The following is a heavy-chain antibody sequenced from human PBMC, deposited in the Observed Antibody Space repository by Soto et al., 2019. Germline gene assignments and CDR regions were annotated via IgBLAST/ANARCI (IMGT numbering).Heavy chain of an antibody. CDR1: GFTFSSYA. CDR3: ASDGLYYYYYYGMDV. J-gene: IGHJ6*02. CDR2: ISYDGSNK. V-gene: IGHV3-30-3*01. Sequence: PGGSLRLSCAASGFTFSSYAMHWVRQAPGKGLEWVAVISYDGSNKYYADSVKGRFTISRDNSKNTLYLQMNSLRAEDTAVYYCASDGLYYYYYYGMDVWGQGTTVTVSS.